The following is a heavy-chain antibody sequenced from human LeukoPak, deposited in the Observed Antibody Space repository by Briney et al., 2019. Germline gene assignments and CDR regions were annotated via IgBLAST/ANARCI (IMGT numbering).Heavy chain of an antibody. D-gene: IGHD6-13*01. CDR2: ISSSSSHT. J-gene: IGHJ4*02. Sequence: GGSLRLSCAASGFTFSDYYMSWIRQAPGPGLEWVSYISSSSSHTNYADSVKGRFTISRDNAKNSLSLQVNSQSADDTAVYYCARVGSIAAAGTPDYWGQGTLVTVSS. CDR3: ARVGSIAAAGTPDY. V-gene: IGHV3-11*06. CDR1: GFTFSDYY.